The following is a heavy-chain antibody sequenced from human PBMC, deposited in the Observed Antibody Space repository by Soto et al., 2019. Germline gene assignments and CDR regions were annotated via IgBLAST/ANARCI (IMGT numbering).Heavy chain of an antibody. J-gene: IGHJ6*03. V-gene: IGHV1-8*01. Sequence: ASVKVSWKASGYTFTSYDSNLVRHATGQGLEWMGWMNPNSGNTGYAQKFQGRVTMTRNTSISTAYMELSSLRSEDTAVYYCASRGLGFGESEAYMDVWGKGTTVTVSS. CDR1: GYTFTSYD. CDR2: MNPNSGNT. CDR3: ASRGLGFGESEAYMDV. D-gene: IGHD3-10*01.